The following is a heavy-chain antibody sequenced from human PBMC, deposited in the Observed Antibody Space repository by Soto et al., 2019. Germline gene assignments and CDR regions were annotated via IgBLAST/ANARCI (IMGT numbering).Heavy chain of an antibody. J-gene: IGHJ6*03. CDR3: ARDNPHVLRFLEWSHPNHYYMDV. V-gene: IGHV1-69*04. CDR1: GSTFSSYT. D-gene: IGHD3-3*01. CDR2: IIPILGIA. Sequence: SVKVSCKASGSTFSSYTISWVRQAPGQGLEWMGRIIPILGIANYAQKFQGRVTITADKSTSTAYMELSSLRSEDTAVYYCARDNPHVLRFLEWSHPNHYYMDVWGKGTTVTVSS.